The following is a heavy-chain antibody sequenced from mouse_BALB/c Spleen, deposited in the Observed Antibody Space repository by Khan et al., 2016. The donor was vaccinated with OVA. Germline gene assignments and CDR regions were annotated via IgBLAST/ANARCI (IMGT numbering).Heavy chain of an antibody. D-gene: IGHD2-10*01. Sequence: QVQLQQPGAELMKPGASVKISCKATGYTFRSYWMEWVKQRPGHGLEWIGEILPGTGSTNYNEKFKGKATFTADTSSNTAYMQLSSLTSEDSVVYYCARPYYADYWGQGTTLTVSS. CDR3: ARPYYADY. J-gene: IGHJ2*01. CDR2: ILPGTGST. CDR1: GYTFRSYW. V-gene: IGHV1-9*01.